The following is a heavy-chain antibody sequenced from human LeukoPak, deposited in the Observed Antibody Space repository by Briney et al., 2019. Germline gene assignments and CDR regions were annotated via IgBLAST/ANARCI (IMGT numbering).Heavy chain of an antibody. CDR2: IYYSEST. V-gene: IGHV4-59*01. CDR1: GGSISSYY. Sequence: PSETLSLTCTVSGGSISSYYWSWIRQPPGKGLEWIGYIYYSESTNYNPSLKSLVTISVDTSKNQFSLKLSSVTAADTAVYYCARGVATISGNWFDPWRQGTLVTVSS. J-gene: IGHJ5*02. CDR3: ARGVATISGNWFDP. D-gene: IGHD5-24*01.